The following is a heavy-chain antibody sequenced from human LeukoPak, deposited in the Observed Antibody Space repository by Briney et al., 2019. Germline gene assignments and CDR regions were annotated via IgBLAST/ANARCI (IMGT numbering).Heavy chain of an antibody. CDR3: ARGGYYYSYGMDV. CDR1: GFTFSGFW. J-gene: IGHJ6*02. CDR2: IYYSGST. V-gene: IGHV4-31*02. Sequence: LRLSCAVSGFTFSGFWMSWSRQPPGKGLEWIGYIYYSGSTSYNPSLKSRVTISVDTSKNQFSLKLSSVTAADTAVYYCARGGYYYSYGMDVWGQGTTVTVSS.